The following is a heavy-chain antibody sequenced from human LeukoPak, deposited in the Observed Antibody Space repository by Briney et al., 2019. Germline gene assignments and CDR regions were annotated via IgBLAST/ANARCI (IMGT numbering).Heavy chain of an antibody. D-gene: IGHD3-3*01. CDR1: GFTFSTYN. J-gene: IGHJ4*01. Sequence: GGSLRLSCAASGFTFSTYNMNWVRQAPGKGLEWVSYISSSSSTIYYADSVKGRFTISRDNAKNSLYLQMNSLRAEDTAIYYCAKESGLIHFLGWGQGTLVT. CDR2: ISSSSSTI. CDR3: AKESGLIHFLG. V-gene: IGHV3-48*01.